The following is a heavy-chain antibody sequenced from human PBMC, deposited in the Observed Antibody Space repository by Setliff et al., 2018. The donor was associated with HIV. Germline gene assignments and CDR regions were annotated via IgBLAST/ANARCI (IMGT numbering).Heavy chain of an antibody. CDR3: ARTFNSGYLSYAFDI. Sequence: SETLSLTCSVSGGSISNYYWSWIRQPPGKGLEWIGYIYYSGNTNYSPSLKSRVTIPVDTSKNQFSLKLSSVTAADTAVYYCARTFNSGYLSYAFDIWGQGTMVT. D-gene: IGHD3-22*01. CDR1: GGSISNYY. V-gene: IGHV4-59*01. J-gene: IGHJ3*02. CDR2: IYYSGNT.